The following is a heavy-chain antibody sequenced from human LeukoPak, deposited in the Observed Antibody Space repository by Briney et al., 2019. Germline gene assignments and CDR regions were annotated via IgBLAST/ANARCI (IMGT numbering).Heavy chain of an antibody. CDR1: GGSISSYY. D-gene: IGHD3-10*01. V-gene: IGHV4-59*01. J-gene: IGHJ5*02. CDR2: IYYSGST. CDR3: ARQESYGSGSYPNWFDP. Sequence: SGTLSLTCTVSGGSISSYYWSWIRQPPGKGLEWIGYIYYSGSTNYNPSLKSRVTISVDTSKNQFSLKLSSVTAADTAVYYCARQESYGSGSYPNWFDPWGQGTLVTVSS.